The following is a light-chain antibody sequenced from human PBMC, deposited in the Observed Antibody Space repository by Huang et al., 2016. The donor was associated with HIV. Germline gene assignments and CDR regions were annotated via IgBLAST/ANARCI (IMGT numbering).Light chain of an antibody. CDR1: QSISSY. Sequence: DIQMTQSPSSLSASVGDSVTITCRASQSISSYLNWYQQKPGKFPKLLIYAASSLQSGVPSRFSGSGSGTDFTLTISSLQPEDFATYYCQQSYSTPVTFGPGTKVDIK. V-gene: IGKV1-39*01. CDR2: AAS. CDR3: QQSYSTPVT. J-gene: IGKJ3*01.